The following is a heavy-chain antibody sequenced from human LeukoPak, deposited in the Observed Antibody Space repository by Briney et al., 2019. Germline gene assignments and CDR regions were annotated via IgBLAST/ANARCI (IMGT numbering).Heavy chain of an antibody. CDR3: AREGIYCSSTSCYPDYYYYYGMDV. Sequence: PGGSLRLSCAASGFTFSSYWMSWVRQAPGKGREWVANIKQDGSEKYYVDSVKGRFTISRDNAKNSLYLQMNSLRAEDTAVYYCAREGIYCSSTSCYPDYYYYYGMDVWGKGTTVTVSS. J-gene: IGHJ6*04. CDR1: GFTFSSYW. D-gene: IGHD2-2*01. CDR2: IKQDGSEK. V-gene: IGHV3-7*03.